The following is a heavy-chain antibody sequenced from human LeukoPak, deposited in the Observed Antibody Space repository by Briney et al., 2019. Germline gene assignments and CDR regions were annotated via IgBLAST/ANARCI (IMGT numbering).Heavy chain of an antibody. Sequence: PGGSLRLSCAASGFTFDDYTMHWVRQAPGKGLEWVSFISWDGGSTYYADSVKGRFTISRDNSKNSLYLQMSSLRTEDTALYYCAKDSGYSGYGLGGYFDYWGQGTLVTVSS. V-gene: IGHV3-43*01. CDR3: AKDSGYSGYGLGGYFDY. CDR1: GFTFDDYT. J-gene: IGHJ4*02. D-gene: IGHD5-12*01. CDR2: ISWDGGST.